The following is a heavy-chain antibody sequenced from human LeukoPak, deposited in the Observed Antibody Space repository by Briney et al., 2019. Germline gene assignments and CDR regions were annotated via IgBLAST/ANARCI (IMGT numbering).Heavy chain of an antibody. V-gene: IGHV4-4*07. CDR3: ARENWRSKSIDFDS. CDR1: GVSINSFY. D-gene: IGHD6-6*01. CDR2: IYSSGST. Sequence: PSETLSLTCTVSGVSINSFYWTWIRQPAGKGLEWIGRIYSSGSTNFNPSLKRRVTMSVDTSKNQFSLRLSSVTAADTAAYFCARENWRSKSIDFDSWGQGTLVTVSS. J-gene: IGHJ4*02.